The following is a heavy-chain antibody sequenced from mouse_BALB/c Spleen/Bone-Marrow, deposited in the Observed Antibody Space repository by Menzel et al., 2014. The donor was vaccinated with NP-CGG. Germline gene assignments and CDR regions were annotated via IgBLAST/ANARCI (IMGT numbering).Heavy chain of an antibody. Sequence: QVQLQQSGTELMKPGASVKISCKATGYTFSSYWIEWVNQRPGHGLEWIGEILPGSGSTNYDEKFRGKATFTADTSSNTAYMQLSSLTSEDSAVYYCARRGHGFAWFAYWGQGTLVTVSA. V-gene: IGHV1-9*01. CDR3: ARRGHGFAWFAY. J-gene: IGHJ3*01. CDR2: ILPGSGST. CDR1: GYTFSSYW. D-gene: IGHD1-2*01.